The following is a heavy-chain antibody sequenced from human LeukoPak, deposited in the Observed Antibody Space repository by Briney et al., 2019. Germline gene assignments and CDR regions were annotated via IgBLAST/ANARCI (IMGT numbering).Heavy chain of an antibody. D-gene: IGHD2-21*02. CDR3: AREGAYCGGDCLDAFDI. CDR1: GGSISSSSYY. J-gene: IGHJ3*02. Sequence: SETLSLTCTVSGGSISSSSYYWGWIRQPPGKGLEWIGSIYYSRSTYYNPSLKSRVTISVDTSKNQFSLKLSSVTAADTAVYYCAREGAYCGGDCLDAFDIWGQGTMVTVSS. V-gene: IGHV4-39*07. CDR2: IYYSRST.